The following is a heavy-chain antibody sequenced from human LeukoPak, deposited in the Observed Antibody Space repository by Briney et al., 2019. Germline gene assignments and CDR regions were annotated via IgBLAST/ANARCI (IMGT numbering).Heavy chain of an antibody. CDR2: IYYSGST. J-gene: IGHJ4*02. V-gene: IGHV4-39*01. CDR3: ARRRDLFDY. CDR1: GGSISSSSYY. Sequence: SETLSLTCTVSGGSISSSSYYWGWIRQPPGKGLEWIGSIYYSGSTYYNPSLKSRVTISVDTSKNQFSLKLSSVTAADTAVYYCARRRDLFDYRGQGTLVTVSS.